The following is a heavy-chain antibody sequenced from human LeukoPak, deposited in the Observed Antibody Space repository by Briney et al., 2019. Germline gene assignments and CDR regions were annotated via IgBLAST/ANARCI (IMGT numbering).Heavy chain of an antibody. Sequence: GASVKVSCKASGYTFTGYYMHWVRQAPGQGLEWMGWINPNSGGTNYAQKFQGRVTMTRDTSISTAYMELSRLRSDDTAVYYCAKSITMIVVVIPGAFDIWGQGTMVTASS. J-gene: IGHJ3*02. CDR3: AKSITMIVVVIPGAFDI. V-gene: IGHV1-2*02. D-gene: IGHD3-22*01. CDR2: INPNSGGT. CDR1: GYTFTGYY.